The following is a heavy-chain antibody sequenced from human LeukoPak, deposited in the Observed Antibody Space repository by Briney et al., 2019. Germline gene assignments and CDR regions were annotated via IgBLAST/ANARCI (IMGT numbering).Heavy chain of an antibody. D-gene: IGHD2-8*01. CDR1: GYTFTSYD. Sequence: ASVKVSCKASGYTFTSYDINWVRQATGQGLEWMGWMNPNSGNTGYAQKFQGRVTMTRNTSISTAYMELSSLRSEDTAVYYCASTLGYCSNGVCYKGRYFDYWGQGTLVTVSS. CDR2: MNPNSGNT. V-gene: IGHV1-8*01. J-gene: IGHJ4*02. CDR3: ASTLGYCSNGVCYKGRYFDY.